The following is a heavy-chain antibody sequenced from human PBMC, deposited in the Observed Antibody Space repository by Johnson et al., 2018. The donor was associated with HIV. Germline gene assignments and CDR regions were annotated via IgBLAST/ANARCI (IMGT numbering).Heavy chain of an antibody. Sequence: QVQLVESGGDVVQPGRSLRLSCAASRFTFSSYAMHWVRQAPGKGLEWVAIISYDGSNKNYADSVKGRFTVSRDNSKNTLFLQMNGLRAEDTAVYYCAREGRTGPDTFDIWGQGTMLTVSS. V-gene: IGHV3-30*04. CDR1: RFTFSSYA. CDR2: ISYDGSNK. J-gene: IGHJ3*02. CDR3: AREGRTGPDTFDI.